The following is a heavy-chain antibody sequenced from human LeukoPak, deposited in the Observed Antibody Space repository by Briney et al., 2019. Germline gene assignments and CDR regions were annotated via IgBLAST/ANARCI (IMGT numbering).Heavy chain of an antibody. Sequence: ASVKVSCKVSGCTLTELSMHWVRQAPGKGLEWMGGFDPEDGETIYAQKFQGRVTMTEDTSTDTAYMELSSLRSEDTAVYYCATMPHYDFWSGYYTYWFDPWGQGTLVTVSS. CDR3: ATMPHYDFWSGYYTYWFDP. J-gene: IGHJ5*02. D-gene: IGHD3-3*01. V-gene: IGHV1-24*01. CDR2: FDPEDGET. CDR1: GCTLTELS.